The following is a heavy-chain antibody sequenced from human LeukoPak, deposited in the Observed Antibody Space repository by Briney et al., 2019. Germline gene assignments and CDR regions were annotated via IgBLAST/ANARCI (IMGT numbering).Heavy chain of an antibody. V-gene: IGHV3-30*02. Sequence: GGSLRLSCAASGFTFSSYGMHWVRQAPGKGLEWVAFIRYDANNKDYADSVKGRFTISRDNSKNTLYLQMNSLRAEDTAVYYCAKSSAYSSSWPPDYWGQGTLVTVSS. CDR2: IRYDANNK. CDR1: GFTFSSYG. D-gene: IGHD6-13*01. CDR3: AKSSAYSSSWPPDY. J-gene: IGHJ4*02.